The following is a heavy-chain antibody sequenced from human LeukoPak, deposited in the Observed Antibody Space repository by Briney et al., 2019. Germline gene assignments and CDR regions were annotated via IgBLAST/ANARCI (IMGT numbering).Heavy chain of an antibody. V-gene: IGHV4-30-4*08. CDR1: AGSISSGEYA. CDR2: ISYRGSP. D-gene: IGHD3-22*01. CDR3: SRLQSGVLGDPYYYDSTGYYYRGYFDS. Sequence: PSQTLSLTWTVAAGSISSGEYAWAWIRQPPGKGLEWIGYISYRGSPYYNPSLKSRVSMSVDTSKNQFSLKLSSVTAAYTAVYYCSRLQSGVLGDPYYYDSTGYYYRGYFDSWGQGTLVTVSS. J-gene: IGHJ4*02.